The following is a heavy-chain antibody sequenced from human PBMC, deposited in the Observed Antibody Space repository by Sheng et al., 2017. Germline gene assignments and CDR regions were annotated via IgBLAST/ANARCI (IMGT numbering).Heavy chain of an antibody. CDR1: GGTFSSYA. D-gene: IGHD2-15*01. J-gene: IGHJ6*02. Sequence: QVQLVQSGAEVKKPGSSVKVSCKASGGTFSSYAISWVRQAPGQGLEWMGGIIPIFGTANYAQKFQGRVTITADESTSTAYMELSSLRSEDTAVYYCATPRWYDTPTPENKMFRNGYNYYYGMDVWGQGTTVTVSS. CDR2: IIPIFGTA. V-gene: IGHV1-69*13. CDR3: ATPRWYDTPTPENKMFRNGYNYYYGMDV.